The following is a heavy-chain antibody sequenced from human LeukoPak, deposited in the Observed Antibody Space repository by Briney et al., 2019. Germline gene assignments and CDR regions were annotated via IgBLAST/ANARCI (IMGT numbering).Heavy chain of an antibody. CDR3: ARRGVFDY. CDR1: GGSFGGYY. J-gene: IGHJ4*02. D-gene: IGHD2-8*01. CDR2: INHSGST. Sequence: SETLSLTCAVYGGSFGGYYWSWIRQPPGKGLEWIGEINHSGSTNYNPSLKSRVTISVDTSKNQFSLKLSSVTAADTAVYYCARRGVFDYWGQGTLVTVSS. V-gene: IGHV4-34*01.